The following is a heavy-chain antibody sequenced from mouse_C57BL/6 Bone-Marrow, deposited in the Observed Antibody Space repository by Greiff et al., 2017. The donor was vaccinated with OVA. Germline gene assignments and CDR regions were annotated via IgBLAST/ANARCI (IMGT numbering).Heavy chain of an antibody. V-gene: IGHV1-18*01. D-gene: IGHD2-3*01. CDR1: GYTFTDYN. CDR2: INPNNGGT. Sequence: EVQLQQSGPELVKPGASVKIPCKASGYTFTDYNMDWVKQSHGKSLEWIGDINPNNGGTIYNQKFKGKATLTVEQSSSTAYMELRSLTSEDTAVYYCARWLLRGYAMDYWGQGTSVTVSS. CDR3: ARWLLRGYAMDY. J-gene: IGHJ4*01.